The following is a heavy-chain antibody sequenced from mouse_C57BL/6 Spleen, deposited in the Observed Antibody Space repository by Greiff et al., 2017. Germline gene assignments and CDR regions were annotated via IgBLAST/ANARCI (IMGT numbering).Heavy chain of an antibody. J-gene: IGHJ2*01. D-gene: IGHD1-1*01. CDR2: INPSSGYT. Sequence: VKLMESGAELARPGASVKMSCKASGYTFTSYTMHWVKQRPGQGLEWIGYINPSSGYTKYNQKFKDKATLTADKSSSTAYMQLSSLTSEDSAVYYCARWGTTVVDYWGQGTTLTVSS. V-gene: IGHV1-4*01. CDR1: GYTFTSYT. CDR3: ARWGTTVVDY.